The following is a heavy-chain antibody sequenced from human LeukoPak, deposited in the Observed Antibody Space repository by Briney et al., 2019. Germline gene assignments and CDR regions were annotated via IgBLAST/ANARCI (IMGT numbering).Heavy chain of an antibody. CDR2: IYYSGST. CDR1: GGSISSYY. D-gene: IGHD6-6*01. CDR3: ARDREYSSSQAFTYYYGMDV. Sequence: SETLSLTCTVSGGSISSYYWSWIRQPPGKGLEWIGYIYYSGSTNYNPSLKSRVTISVDTSKNQFSLKLSSVTAADTAVYYFARDREYSSSQAFTYYYGMDVWGQGTTVTVSS. J-gene: IGHJ6*02. V-gene: IGHV4-59*01.